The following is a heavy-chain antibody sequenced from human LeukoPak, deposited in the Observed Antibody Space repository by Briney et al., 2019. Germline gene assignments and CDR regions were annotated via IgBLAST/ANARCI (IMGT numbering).Heavy chain of an antibody. D-gene: IGHD3-3*01. CDR2: INHSGST. V-gene: IGHV4-34*01. CDR1: GGSFSGYY. Sequence: PSETLSLTCAVYGGSFSGYYWSWIRQPPGKGLEWIGEINHSGSTNYNPSLKSRVTISVDTSKNQFSLKLSSVTAADTAVYYCAGLFGVVIYYSPLEDVWGQGTTVTVSS. J-gene: IGHJ6*02. CDR3: AGLFGVVIYYSPLEDV.